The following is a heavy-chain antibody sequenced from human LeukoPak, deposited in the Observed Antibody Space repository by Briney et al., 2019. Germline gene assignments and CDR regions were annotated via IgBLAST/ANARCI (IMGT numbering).Heavy chain of an antibody. CDR3: VSGYYSDYFDY. D-gene: IGHD3-22*01. CDR1: GYTFTSYY. J-gene: IGHJ4*02. Sequence: ASVTVSCKASGYTFTSYYMHWVRQAPGQGLEWMGIINPSGGSTSYAQKFQGRVTMTRDTSTSTVYMELSSLRSEDTAVYYCVSGYYSDYFDYWGQGTLVTVSS. V-gene: IGHV1-46*01. CDR2: INPSGGST.